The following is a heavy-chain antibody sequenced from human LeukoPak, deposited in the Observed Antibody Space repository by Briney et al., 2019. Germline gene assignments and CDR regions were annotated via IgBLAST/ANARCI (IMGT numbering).Heavy chain of an antibody. CDR1: GFTFDDYA. D-gene: IGHD2-2*01. V-gene: IGHV3-9*01. CDR3: AKEIVAAMGFDY. Sequence: GRSLGLSCAASGFTFDDYAMHWVRQAPGKGLEWVSGISWNSGSIGYADSVKGRFTISRDNAKNSLYLQMNSLRAEDTALYYCAKEIVAAMGFDYWGQGTLVTVSS. CDR2: ISWNSGSI. J-gene: IGHJ4*02.